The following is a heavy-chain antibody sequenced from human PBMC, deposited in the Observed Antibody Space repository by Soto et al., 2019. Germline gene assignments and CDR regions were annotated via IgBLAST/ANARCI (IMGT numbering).Heavy chain of an antibody. CDR3: ARDRPGNKNWFDP. CDR1: GGSISSGDYF. V-gene: IGHV4-30-4*01. J-gene: IGHJ5*02. CDR2: IYYSGRT. Sequence: QVQLQESVPGLVKPSQTLSLTCTVSGGSISSGDYFWSWIRQPPGRGLEWIGYIYYSGRTYYNPSLKSRFTISVDTSKNQFSLKLNSVTAADTAVYYCARDRPGNKNWFDPWGRGTLVTVSS.